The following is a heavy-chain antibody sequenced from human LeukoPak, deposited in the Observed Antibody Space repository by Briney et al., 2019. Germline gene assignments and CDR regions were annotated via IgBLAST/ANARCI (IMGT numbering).Heavy chain of an antibody. Sequence: GGSLSLSCAASGFTFSSYAMSWVRQAPGKGLEWVSAISGSGGSTYHADSVKGRFTISRDNSKNTLYLQMNSLRAEDTAVYYCAKGSRVVPAAYCDYWGQGTLVTVSS. CDR2: ISGSGGST. CDR1: GFTFSSYA. V-gene: IGHV3-23*01. D-gene: IGHD2-2*01. J-gene: IGHJ4*02. CDR3: AKGSRVVPAAYCDY.